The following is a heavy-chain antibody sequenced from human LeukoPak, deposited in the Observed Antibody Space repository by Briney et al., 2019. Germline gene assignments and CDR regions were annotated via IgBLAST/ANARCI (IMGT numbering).Heavy chain of an antibody. Sequence: GGSLRLSCAASGFTFSNYWMSWVRQAPGKGLEWVSNINPDGSGKYYVDSVKGRFTISRDNAKNSLYLQMNSLRAEDTAVYYCARDIGGGVFDIWGQGTMVSVSS. J-gene: IGHJ3*02. CDR2: INPDGSGK. V-gene: IGHV3-7*01. CDR3: ARDIGGGVFDI. D-gene: IGHD2-8*02. CDR1: GFTFSNYW.